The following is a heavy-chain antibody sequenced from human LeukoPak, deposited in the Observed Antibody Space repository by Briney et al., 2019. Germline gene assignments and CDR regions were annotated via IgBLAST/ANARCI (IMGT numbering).Heavy chain of an antibody. J-gene: IGHJ5*02. Sequence: ASVKVSCKASGYTLTRYHMHWVRQAPGQGLEWMGIINPSGGSTRYAQKFQGRLTMTRDTSTSTVYMELSSLRSEDTAVYYCAKSVYTIIAVTEGATNWFDPWGEGTLVTVSS. CDR2: INPSGGST. CDR1: GYTLTRYH. V-gene: IGHV1-46*01. CDR3: AKSVYTIIAVTEGATNWFDP. D-gene: IGHD6-19*01.